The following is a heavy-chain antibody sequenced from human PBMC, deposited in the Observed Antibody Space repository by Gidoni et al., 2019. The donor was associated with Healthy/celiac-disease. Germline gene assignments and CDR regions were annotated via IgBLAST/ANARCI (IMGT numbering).Heavy chain of an antibody. D-gene: IGHD1-7*01. V-gene: IGHV1-24*01. Sequence: QVQLVQSGAEVKKPGASVKVSCKVSGDTLTELSMHWVRQAPGKGLEWMGGFDPEDGDTIYAPKFQGRVTMTEDTSTDTAYMELSSLRSEDTAVYYCATDGGRVTGTSYYFDYWGQGTLVTVSS. CDR3: ATDGGRVTGTSYYFDY. CDR1: GDTLTELS. CDR2: FDPEDGDT. J-gene: IGHJ4*02.